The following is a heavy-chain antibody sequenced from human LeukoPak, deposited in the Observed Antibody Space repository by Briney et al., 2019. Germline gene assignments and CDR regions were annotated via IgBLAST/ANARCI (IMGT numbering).Heavy chain of an antibody. CDR3: ARSSPRYFDWLPGY. CDR1: GGSISSYY. V-gene: IGHV4-4*07. Sequence: PSETLSLTCTVSGGSISSYYWSWIRQPAGKGLEWIGRIYTSVSTNYNPSLKSRVTMSVDTSKNQFSLKLSSVTAADRAVYYCARSSPRYFDWLPGYWGQGTLVSVSS. D-gene: IGHD3-9*01. J-gene: IGHJ4*02. CDR2: IYTSVST.